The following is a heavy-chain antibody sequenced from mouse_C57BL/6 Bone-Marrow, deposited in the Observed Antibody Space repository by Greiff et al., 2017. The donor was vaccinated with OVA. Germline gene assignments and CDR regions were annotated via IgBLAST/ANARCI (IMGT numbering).Heavy chain of an antibody. CDR3: ARSGRLLRRFYAMDY. CDR1: GYTFTSYW. V-gene: IGHV1-72*01. D-gene: IGHD3-1*01. Sequence: VQLQQSGPELVKPGASVKLSCKASGYTFTSYWMHWVKQRPGRGLEWIGRIDPNSGDTKSNEKFKSKATLTVDKPSSTAYMQLSSLTSEDSAVYYCARSGRLLRRFYAMDYWGQGTSVTVSS. J-gene: IGHJ4*01. CDR2: IDPNSGDT.